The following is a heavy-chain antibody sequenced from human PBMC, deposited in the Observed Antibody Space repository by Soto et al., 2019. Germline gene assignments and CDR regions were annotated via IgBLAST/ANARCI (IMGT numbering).Heavy chain of an antibody. CDR3: ARSEVEIAVAGTFDY. Sequence: EVQLVESGGGLVQPGGSLRLSCAASGFTFSSYSMNWVRQAPGKGLEWVSYISSSSSTIYYADSVKGRFTISRDNAKNSLYLLMNSLRDEDTAVYYCARSEVEIAVAGTFDYWGQGSLVSVSS. J-gene: IGHJ4*02. V-gene: IGHV3-48*02. CDR2: ISSSSSTI. D-gene: IGHD6-19*01. CDR1: GFTFSSYS.